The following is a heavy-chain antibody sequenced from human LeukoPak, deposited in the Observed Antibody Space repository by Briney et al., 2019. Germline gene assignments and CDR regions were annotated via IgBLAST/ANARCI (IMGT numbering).Heavy chain of an antibody. V-gene: IGHV3-30-3*01. Sequence: GGSLRLSCAASGFTFSSYAMHWVRQAPGKGLEWVAVISYDGSNKYYADSVKGRFTISRDDSKNTLYLQMNSLRVEDTAVYYCATSLGEFTFANWGQGTLVTVSS. CDR2: ISYDGSNK. D-gene: IGHD2/OR15-2a*01. J-gene: IGHJ4*02. CDR1: GFTFSSYA. CDR3: ATSLGEFTFAN.